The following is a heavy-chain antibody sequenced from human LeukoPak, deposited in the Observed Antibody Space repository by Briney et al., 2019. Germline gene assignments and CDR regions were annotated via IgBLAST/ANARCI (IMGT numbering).Heavy chain of an antibody. J-gene: IGHJ6*02. D-gene: IGHD1-26*01. CDR2: ISGSGGSP. Sequence: GGSLRLSCAASGFTFSSYAMSWVLQAPGKGLEWVSGISGSGGSPYYADSVRGRFTISRDNSKNTLYLQLSSLRPEDTALYYCAKHMRATNTYSFFGLDVWGQGTTVTVSS. CDR1: GFTFSSYA. CDR3: AKHMRATNTYSFFGLDV. V-gene: IGHV3-23*01.